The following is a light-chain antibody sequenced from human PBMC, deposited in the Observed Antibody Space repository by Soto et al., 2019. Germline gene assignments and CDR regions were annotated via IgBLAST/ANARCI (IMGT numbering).Light chain of an antibody. CDR2: QDT. V-gene: IGLV3-1*01. CDR1: KLGQKY. Sequence: SSELTQPPSVSVSPGQTASITCSGDKLGQKYACWYQQKPGQSPVLVIYQDTKRPSGIPERFSGSNSGNTATLTISGTQAMDEADYYCQAWDSNNVVFGGGTKLTVL. J-gene: IGLJ2*01. CDR3: QAWDSNNVV.